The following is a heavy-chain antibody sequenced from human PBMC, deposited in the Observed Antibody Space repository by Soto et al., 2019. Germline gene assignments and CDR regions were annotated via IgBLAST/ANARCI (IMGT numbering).Heavy chain of an antibody. D-gene: IGHD7-27*01. Sequence: EVQLLESGGGVVQPGGSLRLSCAASGFTCNNYALNWVRQAPGQGLEWVSSISGTGGSTFYACSAKGRFTISRDHSKYPLFLQMTSLRAADTAVYYCGKGNSKWGTGDAFDIWGQGTMVTVSS. J-gene: IGHJ3*02. CDR3: GKGNSKWGTGDAFDI. V-gene: IGHV3-23*01. CDR2: ISGTGGST. CDR1: GFTCNNYA.